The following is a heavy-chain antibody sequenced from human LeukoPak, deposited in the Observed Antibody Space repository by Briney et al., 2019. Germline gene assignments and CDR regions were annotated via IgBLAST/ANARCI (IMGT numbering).Heavy chain of an antibody. CDR1: GGSISSYY. CDR3: TRVKGYYDSSGYYKAHAFDI. J-gene: IGHJ3*02. V-gene: IGHV4-59*01. Sequence: SETLSLTCTVSGGSISSYYWSWIRQPPGKGLEWIGYIYYSGSTNYNPSLKSRVTISVDTSKNQFSLKLSSVTAADTAVYYCTRVKGYYDSSGYYKAHAFDIWGQGTMVTVSS. D-gene: IGHD3-22*01. CDR2: IYYSGST.